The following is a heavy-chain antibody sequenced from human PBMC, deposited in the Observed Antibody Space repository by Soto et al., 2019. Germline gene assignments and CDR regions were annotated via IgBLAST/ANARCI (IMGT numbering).Heavy chain of an antibody. J-gene: IGHJ6*02. Sequence: QVQLVESGGGVVQPGRSLRLSCAASGFTFSSYAMHWVRQAPGKGLEWVAVISYGGSNKYYADSVKGRFTISRDNSKNTLYLQMNSLRAEDTAVYYCARDRAVASHYYYYGMDVWGQGTTVTVSS. CDR3: ARDRAVASHYYYYGMDV. V-gene: IGHV3-30-3*01. D-gene: IGHD6-19*01. CDR1: GFTFSSYA. CDR2: ISYGGSNK.